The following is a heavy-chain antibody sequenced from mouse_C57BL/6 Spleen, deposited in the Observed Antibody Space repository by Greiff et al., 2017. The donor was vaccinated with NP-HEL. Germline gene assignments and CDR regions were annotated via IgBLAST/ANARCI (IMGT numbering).Heavy chain of an antibody. D-gene: IGHD1-1*01. Sequence: EVQLQQSGPGLVKPSQSLSLTCSVTGYSITSGYYWNWIRQFPGNKLEWMGYISYDGSNNYNPSLKNRISITRDTSTNQFFLKLNSVTTEDTATYYCARDRYGSSYWYFDVWGTGTTVTVSS. CDR3: ARDRYGSSYWYFDV. CDR2: ISYDGSN. CDR1: GYSITSGYY. V-gene: IGHV3-6*01. J-gene: IGHJ1*03.